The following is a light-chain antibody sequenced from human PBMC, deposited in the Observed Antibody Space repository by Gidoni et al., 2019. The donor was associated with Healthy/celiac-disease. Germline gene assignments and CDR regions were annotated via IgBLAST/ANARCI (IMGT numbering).Light chain of an antibody. CDR3: QQYYSTPYT. V-gene: IGKV4-1*01. CDR2: WAS. J-gene: IGKJ2*01. CDR1: QSVLYSSNNKNY. Sequence: DILMPQSPDSLAVSLGERATINCKSSQSVLYSSNNKNYLAWYQQKPGQPPKLLIYWASTRESGVPDRCSGSGAGTDFTLTSSSLQAEDVAVYYCQQYYSTPYTFGQGTKLEIK.